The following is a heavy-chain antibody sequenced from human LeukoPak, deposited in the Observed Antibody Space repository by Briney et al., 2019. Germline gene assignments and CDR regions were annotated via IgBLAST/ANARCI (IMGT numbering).Heavy chain of an antibody. CDR3: ARESFGVHNPGFDY. Sequence: SVKVSCKASGGTFSSYAISWVRQAPGQGLEWMGGIIPIFGTANYAQKFQGRVTITTDESTSTAYMELSSLRSEVTAVYYCARESFGVHNPGFDYWGQGTLVTVSS. CDR1: GGTFSSYA. CDR2: IIPIFGTA. D-gene: IGHD3-16*01. V-gene: IGHV1-69*05. J-gene: IGHJ4*02.